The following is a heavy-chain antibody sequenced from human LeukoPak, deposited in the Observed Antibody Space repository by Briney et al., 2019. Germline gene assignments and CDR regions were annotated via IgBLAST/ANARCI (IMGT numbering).Heavy chain of an antibody. D-gene: IGHD3-16*01. CDR2: IYYSGNT. CDR1: GGSISSSSYY. Sequence: KPSETLSLTCSVSGGSISSSSYYWGWIRQPSGKGLEWIGSIYYSGNTYYNPSLNSRVTISIDTSKNQFSLKLSSVTAADTAVYYCARHPVLRFPEHGFDPWGQGILVTVSS. V-gene: IGHV4-39*01. CDR3: ARHPVLRFPEHGFDP. J-gene: IGHJ5*02.